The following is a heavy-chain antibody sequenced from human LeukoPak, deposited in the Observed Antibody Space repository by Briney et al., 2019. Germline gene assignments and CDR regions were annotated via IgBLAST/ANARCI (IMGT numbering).Heavy chain of an antibody. CDR3: ASDGDLVVPAALYYFDY. J-gene: IGHJ4*02. V-gene: IGHV1-18*01. CDR1: GYTFTSYG. CDR2: ISAYNGNT. D-gene: IGHD2-2*01. Sequence: GASVKVSCTASGYTFTSYGISWVRQAPGQGLEWMGWISAYNGNTNYAQKLQGRVTMTTDTSTSTAYMELRSLRSDDTAVYYCASDGDLVVPAALYYFDYWGQGTLVTVSS.